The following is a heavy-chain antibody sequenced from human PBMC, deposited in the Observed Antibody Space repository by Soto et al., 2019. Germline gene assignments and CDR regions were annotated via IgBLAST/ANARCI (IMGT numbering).Heavy chain of an antibody. CDR3: ASRDPYGDYAHAFDI. V-gene: IGHV4-4*02. CDR1: GGSISRDRW. D-gene: IGHD4-17*01. CDR2: IFHSGST. J-gene: IGHJ3*02. Sequence: SETLSLTCAVAGGSISRDRWWNFVRQAPGKGLEWIGDIFHSGSTDYNPSLKSRVTISVDKSTNQFSLRLNSVTAADTALYYCASRDPYGDYAHAFDIRGRGTMVTVSS.